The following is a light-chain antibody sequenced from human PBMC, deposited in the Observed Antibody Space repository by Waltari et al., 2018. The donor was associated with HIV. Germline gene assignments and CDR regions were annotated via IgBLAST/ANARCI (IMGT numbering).Light chain of an antibody. CDR1: SSDVGGYNY. CDR3: CSYAGSYTWV. J-gene: IGLJ3*02. Sequence: QSALTQPRSVSGSPGQSVTLSCTGTSSDVGGYNYVSWYQQHPGKAPKLMIYDVTKRPSGVPDRFAGSKSGNTASLTVSGLQAEDDADYYCCSYAGSYTWVFGGGTKLTVL. V-gene: IGLV2-11*01. CDR2: DVT.